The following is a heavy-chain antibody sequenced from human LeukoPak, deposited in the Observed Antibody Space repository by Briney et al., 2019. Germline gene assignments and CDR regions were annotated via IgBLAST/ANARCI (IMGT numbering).Heavy chain of an antibody. V-gene: IGHV3-53*01. CDR2: IYSGGST. Sequence: PGGSLRLSCAASGFTVSSNYMSWVRQAPGKGLEWVSVIYSGGSTYYADSVKGRFTISRDNSKNTLYLQMNSLRAEDTAVYYCARGPRPMVRGVRGFDPWGQGTLVTVSS. CDR1: GFTVSSNY. D-gene: IGHD3-10*01. J-gene: IGHJ5*02. CDR3: ARGPRPMVRGVRGFDP.